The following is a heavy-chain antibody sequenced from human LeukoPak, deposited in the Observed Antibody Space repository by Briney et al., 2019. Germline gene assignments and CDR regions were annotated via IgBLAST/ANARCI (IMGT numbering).Heavy chain of an antibody. CDR2: INSDGSST. CDR3: ARGSIGYGGNSGDY. Sequence: PGGSLRLSCAASGFTFSSYWMHWVRQAPGKGLVWVSRINSDGSSTSYADSVKGRFTISRDNAKNSLYLQMNSLRAEDTAVYYCARGSIGYGGNSGDYWGQGTLVTVSS. CDR1: GFTFSSYW. V-gene: IGHV3-74*01. D-gene: IGHD4-23*01. J-gene: IGHJ4*02.